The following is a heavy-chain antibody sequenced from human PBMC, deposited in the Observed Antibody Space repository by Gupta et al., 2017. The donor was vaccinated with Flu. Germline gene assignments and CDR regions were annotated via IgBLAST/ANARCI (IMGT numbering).Heavy chain of an antibody. CDR2: VFHDGNT. CDR3: ARSYQARHYFDY. Sequence: LQLWEWGPGLVKPSETLSLSCAVSGFPLTLYYWGWIRQPPGKGLEWIGSVFHDGNTYYNPSLNGRATMSIDTSKNQFSLKVTSVTAADTAVYYCARSYQARHYFDYWGQGTLVTVSS. CDR1: GFPLTLYY. J-gene: IGHJ4*02. V-gene: IGHV4-38-2*01.